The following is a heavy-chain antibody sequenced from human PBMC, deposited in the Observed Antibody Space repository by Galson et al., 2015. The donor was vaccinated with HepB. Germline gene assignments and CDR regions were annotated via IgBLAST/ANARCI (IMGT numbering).Heavy chain of an antibody. CDR3: ARAHRIAAAGTSFDY. Sequence: SVKVSCKASEGTFSSYAISWVRQAPGQGLEWMGRIIPILGIANYAQKFQGRVTITADKSTSTAYMELSSLRSEDTAVYYCARAHRIAAAGTSFDYWGQGTLVTVSS. V-gene: IGHV1-69*04. J-gene: IGHJ4*02. CDR2: IIPILGIA. CDR1: EGTFSSYA. D-gene: IGHD6-13*01.